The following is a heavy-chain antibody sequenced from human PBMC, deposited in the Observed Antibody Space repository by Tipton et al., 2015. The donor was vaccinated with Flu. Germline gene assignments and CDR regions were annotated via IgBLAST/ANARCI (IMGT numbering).Heavy chain of an antibody. J-gene: IGHJ6*02. CDR2: ISSSGSTI. Sequence: GSLRLSCAASGFTFSDYYMSWIRQAPGKGLEWVSYISSSGSTIYYADSVKGRFTISRDNAKNSLYLQMNSLRAEDTAVYYCAREGRGYCSSTSCYAYYYYYGMDVWGQGTTVTVSS. CDR3: AREGRGYCSSTSCYAYYYYYGMDV. CDR1: GFTFSDYY. D-gene: IGHD2-2*01. V-gene: IGHV3-11*01.